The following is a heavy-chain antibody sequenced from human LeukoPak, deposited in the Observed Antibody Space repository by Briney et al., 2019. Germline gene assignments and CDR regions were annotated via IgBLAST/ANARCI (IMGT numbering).Heavy chain of an antibody. CDR3: ARDPHYGGNSDFDF. J-gene: IGHJ4*02. CDR2: ISAYNGNT. Sequence: ASVKVSCKASGYTFTSYGISWVRQVPGQGLEWMGWISAYNGNTNYAQKLQGIVTMTRDTSTSTVYMELSSLRSEDTAVYYCARDPHYGGNSDFDFWAREPWSPSPQ. D-gene: IGHD4-23*01. V-gene: IGHV1-18*01. CDR1: GYTFTSYG.